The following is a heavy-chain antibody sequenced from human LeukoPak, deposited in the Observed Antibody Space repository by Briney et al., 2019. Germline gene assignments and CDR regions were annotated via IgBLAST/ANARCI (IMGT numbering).Heavy chain of an antibody. J-gene: IGHJ2*01. CDR3: ARWGGYDYWYFDL. Sequence: GSLRLSCAASGFTFSNAWMSWIRQPPGKGLEWIGYIYYSGSTNYNPSLKSRVTISVDTSKNQFSLKLSSVTAADTAVYYCARWGGYDYWYFDLWGRGTLVTVSS. V-gene: IGHV4-59*08. CDR1: GFTFSNAW. D-gene: IGHD5-12*01. CDR2: IYYSGST.